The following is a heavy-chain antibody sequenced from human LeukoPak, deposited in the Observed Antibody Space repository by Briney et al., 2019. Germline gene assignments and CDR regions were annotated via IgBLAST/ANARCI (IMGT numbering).Heavy chain of an antibody. CDR2: IWYDGSQK. J-gene: IGHJ4*02. CDR3: ARDIASRRIDY. Sequence: GRSLRLSCAASGFTFSDHGMHWVRQAPGKGLEWVTVIWYDGSQKYYADSVMGRFTISRDNSKNTLYLQMDSLRAEDTAVYYCARDIASRRIDYWGQGTLVTVSS. CDR1: GFTFSDHG. D-gene: IGHD6-6*01. V-gene: IGHV3-33*01.